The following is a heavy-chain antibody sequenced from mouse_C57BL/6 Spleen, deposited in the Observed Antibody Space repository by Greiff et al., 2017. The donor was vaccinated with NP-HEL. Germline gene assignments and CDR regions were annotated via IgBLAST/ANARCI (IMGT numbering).Heavy chain of an antibody. J-gene: IGHJ1*03. CDR3: AREGDDYDRYFDV. CDR1: GYTFTSYW. CDR2: IYPGSGST. Sequence: QVQLKQPGAELVKPGASVKMSCKASGYTFTSYWITWVKQRPGQGLEWIGDIYPGSGSTNYNEKFKSKATLTVDTSSSTAYMQLSSLTSEDSAVYYCAREGDDYDRYFDVWGTGTTVTVSS. D-gene: IGHD2-4*01. V-gene: IGHV1-55*01.